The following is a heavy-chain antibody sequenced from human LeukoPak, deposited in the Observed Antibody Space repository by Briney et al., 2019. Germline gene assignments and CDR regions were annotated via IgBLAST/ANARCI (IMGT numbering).Heavy chain of an antibody. J-gene: IGHJ4*02. Sequence: GGSLRLSCAASGFTFSSYWMSWVRQAPGKGLEWVANIKQDGSEKYYVDSVKGRFTISRDNAKNSLYLQMNSLRAEDTAVYYCARDKSTKDSLRGNGVISASFDYWGQGTLVTVSS. CDR2: IKQDGSEK. V-gene: IGHV3-7*01. CDR1: GFTFSSYW. D-gene: IGHD3-16*02. CDR3: ARDKSTKDSLRGNGVISASFDY.